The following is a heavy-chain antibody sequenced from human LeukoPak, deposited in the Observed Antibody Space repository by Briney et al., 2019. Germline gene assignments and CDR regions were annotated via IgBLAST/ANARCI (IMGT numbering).Heavy chain of an antibody. J-gene: IGHJ3*02. Sequence: GRSLRLSCVASGFTFSSYGMHWVRQAPGKGLEWVAVIWYDGSDKYYADSVKGRFTISRDNSKNALYLQMNSLGAEDTAVYCCAREKNDGFDIWGQGTMVTVSS. V-gene: IGHV3-33*01. CDR2: IWYDGSDK. CDR3: AREKNDGFDI. CDR1: GFTFSSYG.